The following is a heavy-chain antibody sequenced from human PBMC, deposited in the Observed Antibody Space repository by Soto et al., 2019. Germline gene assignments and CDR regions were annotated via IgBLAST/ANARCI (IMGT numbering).Heavy chain of an antibody. Sequence: SVKVSCKASGGTFSSYAISWVRQAPGQGLGRMGGIIPIFGTANYAQKFQGRVTITADESTSTAYMELSSLRSEDTAVYYCARDRATSSSWQRFYYYYGMDVWG. CDR1: GGTFSSYA. CDR3: ARDRATSSSWQRFYYYYGMDV. V-gene: IGHV1-69*13. D-gene: IGHD6-13*01. J-gene: IGHJ6*02. CDR2: IIPIFGTA.